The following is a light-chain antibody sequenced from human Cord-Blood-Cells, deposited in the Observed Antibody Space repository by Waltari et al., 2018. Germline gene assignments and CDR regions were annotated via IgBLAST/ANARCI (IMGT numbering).Light chain of an antibody. J-gene: IGKJ1*01. CDR3: QQYNSYPT. V-gene: IGKV1-5*03. CDR2: KAS. CDR1: QSISSW. Sequence: DIQMTQSPSTLSASVGDRVTLTCRASQSISSWLAWYQQKPGKAPKLLIYKASSLESGVPSRFSGSGSVTEFTLTISSLQPDDFATYYCQQYNSYPTFGQGTKVEIK.